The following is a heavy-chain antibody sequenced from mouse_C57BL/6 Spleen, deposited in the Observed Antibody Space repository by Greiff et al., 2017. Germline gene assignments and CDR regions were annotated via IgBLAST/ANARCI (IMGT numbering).Heavy chain of an antibody. CDR1: GFNIKNTY. CDR3: AREPFYGNYVWFAY. J-gene: IGHJ3*01. Sequence: EVMLVESVAELVRPGASVKLSCTASGFNIKNTYMHWVKQRPEQGLEWIGRIDPANGNTKYAPKFQGKATITADTSSNTAYLQLSSLTSEDTAIYYCAREPFYGNYVWFAYWGQGTLVTVSA. D-gene: IGHD2-10*01. V-gene: IGHV14-3*01. CDR2: IDPANGNT.